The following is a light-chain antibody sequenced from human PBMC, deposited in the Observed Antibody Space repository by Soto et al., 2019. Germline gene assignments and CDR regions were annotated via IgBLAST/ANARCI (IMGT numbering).Light chain of an antibody. Sequence: QSALTQPASVSGSPGQSITISCTGTSSDIGNYDFVSWYQQVPGTAPKAMIYEVSSRPSGVSNRFSGSKSGNTASLTISGLQAEDESYYYCCSYTTSTSFILFGGGTKLTVL. CDR3: CSYTTSTSFIL. CDR2: EVS. V-gene: IGLV2-14*01. J-gene: IGLJ2*01. CDR1: SSDIGNYDF.